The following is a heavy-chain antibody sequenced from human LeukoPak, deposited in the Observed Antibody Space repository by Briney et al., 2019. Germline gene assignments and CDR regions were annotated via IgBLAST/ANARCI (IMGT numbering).Heavy chain of an antibody. CDR2: INPSGGST. CDR1: GYTFTSYY. J-gene: IGHJ3*02. D-gene: IGHD3-10*01. CDR3: ARDWYYYGSGSYRGRDAFDI. V-gene: IGHV1-46*01. Sequence: ASVKVSCKASGYTFTSYYMHWVRQAPGQGLQWMGIINPSGGSTSYAQKFQGRVTMTRDTSTSTVYMELSSLRSEDTAVYYCARDWYYYGSGSYRGRDAFDIWGQGTMVTVSS.